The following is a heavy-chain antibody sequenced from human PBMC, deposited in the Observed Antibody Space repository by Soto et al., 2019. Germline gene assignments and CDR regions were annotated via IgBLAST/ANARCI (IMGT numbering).Heavy chain of an antibody. CDR1: GFTFSSYA. V-gene: IGHV3-23*01. D-gene: IGHD6-19*01. Sequence: EVQLLESGGGLVQPRGSLRLSCAASGFTFSSYAMTWVRQAPGKGLEWVSAISGGGGTTYYADSVKGRFTISRDNSKNTLFLQMNSLGAEDTAVYYCAKTRSGWYNFDYWGQGTLVTVSS. CDR3: AKTRSGWYNFDY. J-gene: IGHJ4*02. CDR2: ISGGGGTT.